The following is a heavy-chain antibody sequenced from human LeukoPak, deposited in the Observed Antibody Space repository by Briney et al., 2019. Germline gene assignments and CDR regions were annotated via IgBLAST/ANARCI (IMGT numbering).Heavy chain of an antibody. Sequence: AETLSLTCTVSGASVRSFYWSRIRQPPGKELEWIGYMYYSDRTNVNAFLKRRATISVDPSNRQISLSLTSVTAADTAFYYCARTRAPYGDYLKYFDHWGQGVLVTVSS. V-gene: IGHV4-59*02. CDR3: ARTRAPYGDYLKYFDH. CDR2: MYYSDRT. D-gene: IGHD4-17*01. CDR1: GASVRSFY. J-gene: IGHJ4*02.